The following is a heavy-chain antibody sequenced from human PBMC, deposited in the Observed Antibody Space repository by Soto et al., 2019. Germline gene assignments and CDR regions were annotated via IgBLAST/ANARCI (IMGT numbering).Heavy chain of an antibody. D-gene: IGHD2-15*01. J-gene: IGHJ4*02. Sequence: SETLSLTCTVSGGSISSYYWSWIRQPAGKGLEWIGRIYTSGSTNYNPSLKSRVTMSVDTSKNQCSLKLSSVSAADTAVYYCARDRKSCSGGSCYSTHFDYWGQGTLVTVSS. CDR2: IYTSGST. CDR3: ARDRKSCSGGSCYSTHFDY. CDR1: GGSISSYY. V-gene: IGHV4-4*07.